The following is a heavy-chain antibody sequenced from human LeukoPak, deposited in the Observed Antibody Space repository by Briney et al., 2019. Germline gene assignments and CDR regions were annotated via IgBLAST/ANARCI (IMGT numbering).Heavy chain of an antibody. V-gene: IGHV3-53*01. CDR2: IYGGGST. D-gene: IGHD3-10*01. J-gene: IGHJ4*02. CDR1: GFTVSSNY. CDR3: ARVWFGYFFQ. Sequence: GGSLRLSCEASGFTVSSNYMSWVRQAPGKGLEWVSVIYGGGSTYYADSVKGRFTISKDNSNNTVYLQMNSVGVEDTAVYYCARVWFGYFFQWGQGALATVSS.